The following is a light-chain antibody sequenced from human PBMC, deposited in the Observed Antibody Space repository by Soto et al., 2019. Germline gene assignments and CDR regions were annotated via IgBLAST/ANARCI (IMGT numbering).Light chain of an antibody. CDR1: QGVRNN. CDR3: QQYNNWPPWT. V-gene: IGKV3-15*01. J-gene: IGKJ1*01. Sequence: VLMTQSPATLSVSPGERATLSCRASQGVRNNLAWYQHKPGQAPRLLIYDASTRATGIPARFSGSGSGTDFTLTISNLQSEDFAVYYCQQYNNWPPWTFGQGTRVDIK. CDR2: DAS.